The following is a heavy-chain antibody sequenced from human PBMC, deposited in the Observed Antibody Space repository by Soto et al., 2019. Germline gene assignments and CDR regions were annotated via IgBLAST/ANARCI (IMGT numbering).Heavy chain of an antibody. CDR3: ARDQIFGVVRTHYYYGMDV. Sequence: QVQLQESGPGLVKPSGTLSLTCDVSGGSISSSNWWNWVRQPPGKGLEWIGEIYHSGSTNYNPSLKSRLTISVEKSKNQFSLKLSSVTAADTAVYYWARDQIFGVVRTHYYYGMDVWGQGTTVTVSS. J-gene: IGHJ6*02. CDR1: GGSISSSNW. CDR2: IYHSGST. V-gene: IGHV4-4*02. D-gene: IGHD3-3*01.